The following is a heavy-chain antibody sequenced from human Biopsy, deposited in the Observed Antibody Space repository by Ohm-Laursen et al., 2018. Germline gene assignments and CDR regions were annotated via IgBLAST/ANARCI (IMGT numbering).Heavy chain of an antibody. J-gene: IGHJ4*02. D-gene: IGHD6-19*01. CDR1: GYSISSDYR. CDR3: ARVGSGWAPFDK. CDR2: IFKDGNT. V-gene: IGHV4-38-2*02. Sequence: GTLSLTCTVSGYSISSDYRWGWIRQAPGRTLEWLGNIFKDGNTHYNPSLRSRLIISIDTSKNQFSLMMTSVSGADTAVYFCARVGSGWAPFDKWGPGTLVTVSS.